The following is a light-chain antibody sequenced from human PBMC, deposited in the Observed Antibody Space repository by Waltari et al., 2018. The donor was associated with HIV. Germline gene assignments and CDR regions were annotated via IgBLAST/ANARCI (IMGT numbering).Light chain of an antibody. CDR2: GSN. V-gene: IGLV3-19*01. J-gene: IGLJ1*01. Sequence: SSELTQDPLVSVSPGQTARITCQGDILRFHSGSWYQQRPGQAPRLLSYGSNNRPSGIPDRFSGSTSGNTMSLTITATRAEDEGDYFCSSRDTTGRFWVFG. CDR1: ILRFHS. CDR3: SSRDTTGRFWV.